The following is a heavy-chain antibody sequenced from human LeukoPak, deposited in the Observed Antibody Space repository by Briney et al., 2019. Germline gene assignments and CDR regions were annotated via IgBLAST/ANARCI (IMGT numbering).Heavy chain of an antibody. CDR2: IIPIFGTA. V-gene: IGHV1-69*13. CDR1: GGTFSSYA. J-gene: IGHJ5*02. Sequence: SVKVSCKASGGTFSSYAISWVRQAPGQGLEWMGGIIPIFGTANYAQKFQGRVTITADESTSTAYMELSSLRSEDTAVYYCARLFGYSGYVTSNWFGPWGQGTLVTVSS. CDR3: ARLFGYSGYVTSNWFGP. D-gene: IGHD5-12*01.